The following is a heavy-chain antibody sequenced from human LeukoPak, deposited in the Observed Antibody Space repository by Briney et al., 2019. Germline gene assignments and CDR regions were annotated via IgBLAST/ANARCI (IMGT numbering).Heavy chain of an antibody. Sequence: GASVKVSCKASGYSFTSYTMNWVRQAPRQGLELMGWINTYTGNPTYAQGFTGRFVFSLDTSVSTAYLQISSLKAEDTAVYYCARKNVEPDRYFDYWGQGTLVTVSS. D-gene: IGHD1-1*01. CDR2: INTYTGNP. CDR3: ARKNVEPDRYFDY. J-gene: IGHJ4*02. V-gene: IGHV7-4-1*02. CDR1: GYSFTSYT.